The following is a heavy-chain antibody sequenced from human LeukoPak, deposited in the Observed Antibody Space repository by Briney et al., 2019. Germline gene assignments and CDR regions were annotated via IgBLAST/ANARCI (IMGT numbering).Heavy chain of an antibody. Sequence: GGSLRLSCAASGFTFSSYAMNWVRQPPGKGLEWVSTISGRGDSSYYADSVKGRFTISRDNSKNTLYLQMDGLRAEDTALYYCAKDSGGAGTDIDYWGQGTLVTVSS. CDR3: AKDSGGAGTDIDY. CDR1: GFTFSSYA. J-gene: IGHJ4*02. V-gene: IGHV3-23*01. CDR2: ISGRGDSS. D-gene: IGHD3-10*01.